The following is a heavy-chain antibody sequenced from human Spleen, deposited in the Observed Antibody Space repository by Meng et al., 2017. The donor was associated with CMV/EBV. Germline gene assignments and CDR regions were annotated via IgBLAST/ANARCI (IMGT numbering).Heavy chain of an antibody. CDR1: GYSFTGYY. V-gene: IGHV1-2*02. Sequence: CKASGYSFTGYYLHWVRQAPGQGLEWMGWINPNTGDTNFAQKFQGRLTMTRDTSITTAYMELSSLRSDDTAVYYCATEGGAAAAFDYWGQGTLVTVSS. J-gene: IGHJ4*02. CDR2: INPNTGDT. CDR3: ATEGGAAAAFDY. D-gene: IGHD6-13*01.